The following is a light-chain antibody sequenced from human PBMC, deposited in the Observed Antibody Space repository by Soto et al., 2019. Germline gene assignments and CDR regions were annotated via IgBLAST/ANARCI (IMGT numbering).Light chain of an antibody. Sequence: IVLTHAPGTLSLSPGEIATLSFRASQSVSSSYLAWYQQKPGQAPRLLIYGASTRATGVPARFSGRGSGTEFTLTISSLQSEDFAVYYCQQYTNWPPNTFGQGTRLEIK. CDR1: QSVSSSY. J-gene: IGKJ5*01. V-gene: IGKV3-15*01. CDR2: GAS. CDR3: QQYTNWPPNT.